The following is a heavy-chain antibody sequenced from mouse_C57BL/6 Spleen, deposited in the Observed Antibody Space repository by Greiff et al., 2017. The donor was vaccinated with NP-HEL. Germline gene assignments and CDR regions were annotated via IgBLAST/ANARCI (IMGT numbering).Heavy chain of an antibody. CDR3: ARWEDY. Sequence: VQLQQSGPELVKPGASVKISCKASGYSFTGYYMNWVKQSPEKSLEWIGEINPSTGGTTYNQKFKAKATLTVDKSSSTAYMQLKSLTSEDSAVYYCARWEDYWGQGTTLTVSS. V-gene: IGHV1-42*01. CDR1: GYSFTGYY. J-gene: IGHJ2*01. D-gene: IGHD4-1*01. CDR2: INPSTGGT.